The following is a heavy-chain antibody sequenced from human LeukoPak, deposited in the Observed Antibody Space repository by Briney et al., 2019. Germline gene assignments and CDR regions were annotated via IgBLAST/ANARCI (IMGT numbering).Heavy chain of an antibody. J-gene: IGHJ4*02. V-gene: IGHV3-30*02. Sequence: PGGSLRLSCAASGFTFSSYGMHWVRQAPGKGLEWVAFIRYDGSNKYYADSVKGRFTISRDNSKNTLYLQMNSLRAEDTAVYYCAKGGFVVVPAAKRGDFDYWGQGTLVTVSS. CDR3: AKGGFVVVPAAKRGDFDY. CDR2: IRYDGSNK. CDR1: GFTFSSYG. D-gene: IGHD2-2*01.